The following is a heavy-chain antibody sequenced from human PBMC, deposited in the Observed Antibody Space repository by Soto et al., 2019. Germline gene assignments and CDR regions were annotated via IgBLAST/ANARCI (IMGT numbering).Heavy chain of an antibody. CDR3: ARGAFVAVAGDSANYGMDV. V-gene: IGHV3-30-3*01. D-gene: IGHD6-19*01. CDR1: GFTFSSYA. J-gene: IGHJ6*02. CDR2: ISYDGSNK. Sequence: VHLVESGGGLVQAGGSLRLSCAASGFTFSSYAMHWVRQAPGKGLEWVAVISYDGSNKYYADSVKGRFTISRDNSKNTLYLQMNSLRAEDTAVYYCARGAFVAVAGDSANYGMDVWGQGTTVTVSS.